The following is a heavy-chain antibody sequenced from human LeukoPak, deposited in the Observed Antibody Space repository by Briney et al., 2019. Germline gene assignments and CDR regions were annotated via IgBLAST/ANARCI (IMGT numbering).Heavy chain of an antibody. V-gene: IGHV4-39*01. D-gene: IGHD6-13*01. CDR1: GGSISSSSYY. Sequence: KPSETLSLTCTVSGGSISSSSYYWGWIRQPPGKGLEWIGSIYYSGSTYYNPSLKSRVTISVDTSKNQFSLKLSSVTAADTAVYYCARLGDSWVFSSSWSSFDYWGQGTLVTVSS. CDR3: ARLGDSWVFSSSWSSFDY. J-gene: IGHJ4*02. CDR2: IYYSGST.